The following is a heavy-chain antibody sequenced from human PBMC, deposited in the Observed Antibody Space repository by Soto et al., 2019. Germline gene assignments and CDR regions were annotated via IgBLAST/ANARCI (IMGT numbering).Heavy chain of an antibody. CDR2: IKQDGSEK. D-gene: IGHD6-13*01. Sequence: PGGSLRLSCAASGFTFSSYWMSWVRQAPGKGLEWVANIKQDGSEKYYVDSVKGRFTISRDNAKNSLYLQMNSLRAEDTAVYYCARERGGLAAAGNFDYWGQETLVTVSS. V-gene: IGHV3-7*05. J-gene: IGHJ4*02. CDR3: ARERGGLAAAGNFDY. CDR1: GFTFSSYW.